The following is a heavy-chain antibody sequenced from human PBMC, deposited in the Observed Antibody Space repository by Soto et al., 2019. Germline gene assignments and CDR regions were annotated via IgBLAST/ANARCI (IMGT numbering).Heavy chain of an antibody. D-gene: IGHD3-10*01. J-gene: IGHJ4*02. CDR1: GFTFSDHY. CDR3: AVWGSGSEFGAT. CDR2: STNKANSYTT. Sequence: EVQLVESGGGLVQPGGSLRLSCAASGFTFSDHYMDWVRQAPGKGLEWVGRSTNKANSYTTEYAASVKGRFTVSRDDSKNSLCLQMNRLKIESTAVYYCAVWGSGSEFGATWGQGPLVTVSS. V-gene: IGHV3-72*01.